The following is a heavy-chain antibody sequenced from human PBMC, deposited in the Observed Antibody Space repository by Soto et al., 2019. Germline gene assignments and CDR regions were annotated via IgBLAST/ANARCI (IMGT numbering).Heavy chain of an antibody. CDR2: INTGNGNT. J-gene: IGHJ5*02. CDR3: ARAISGYVT. V-gene: IGHV1-3*04. Sequence: QGLEWMGWINTGNGNTRYSQRFLGRVSLTTDTSASTASMDLSSLTSEDTAVYYCARAISGYVTWGQGTLVTVSS. D-gene: IGHD5-12*01.